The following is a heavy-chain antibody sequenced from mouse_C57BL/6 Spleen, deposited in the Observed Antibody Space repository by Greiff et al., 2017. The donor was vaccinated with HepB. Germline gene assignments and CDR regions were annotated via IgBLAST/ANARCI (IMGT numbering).Heavy chain of an antibody. D-gene: IGHD2-3*01. Sequence: QVQLQQSGAELVRRGPSVKVSCKASGYAFTNYLIEWVKQRPGQGLEWIGVINPGSGGTNYNEKFKGKATLTADKSSSTAYMQLSSLTSEDSAVYVCARSEDGYSWFAYWGQGTLVTVSA. V-gene: IGHV1-54*01. CDR1: GYAFTNYL. J-gene: IGHJ3*01. CDR2: INPGSGGT. CDR3: ARSEDGYSWFAY.